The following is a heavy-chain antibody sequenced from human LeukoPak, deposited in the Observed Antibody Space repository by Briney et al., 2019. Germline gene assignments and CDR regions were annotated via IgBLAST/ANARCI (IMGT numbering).Heavy chain of an antibody. Sequence: GGSLRLSCAASGFTFSSYWMHWVRQAPGKGLVWVSRINGDGRTTTYADSVKGRFTISRDNSKNTLYLQMNSLRAEDTAVYYCARDIAYDSSGYYSPHFDYWGQGTLVTVSS. J-gene: IGHJ4*02. CDR2: INGDGRTT. V-gene: IGHV3-74*01. CDR3: ARDIAYDSSGYYSPHFDY. CDR1: GFTFSSYW. D-gene: IGHD3-22*01.